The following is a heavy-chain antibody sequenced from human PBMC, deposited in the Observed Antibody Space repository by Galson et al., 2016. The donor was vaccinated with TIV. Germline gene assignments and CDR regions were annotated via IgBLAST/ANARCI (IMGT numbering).Heavy chain of an antibody. J-gene: IGHJ4*02. V-gene: IGHV3-15*01. Sequence: SLRLSCAHSGFTFSTTWMSWVRQAPGKGLEWVGRVKSKTDVETTDYAAPVKGRFTNSRNDSKNMLYLQMNSLKTEDTALYYCATERYCSSTTCPLTFDSWGQGTLVTVSS. CDR1: GFTFSTTW. D-gene: IGHD2-2*01. CDR3: ATERYCSSTTCPLTFDS. CDR2: VKSKTDVETT.